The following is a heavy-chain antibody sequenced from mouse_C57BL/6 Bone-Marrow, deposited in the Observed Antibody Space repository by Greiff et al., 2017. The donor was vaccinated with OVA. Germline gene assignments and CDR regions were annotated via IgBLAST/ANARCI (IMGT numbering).Heavy chain of an antibody. V-gene: IGHV5-6*01. J-gene: IGHJ3*01. CDR3: ARLWASFAY. Sequence: VQLKESGGDLVKPGGSLKLSCAASGFTFSSYGMSWVRQTPDKRLEWVATISSGGSYTYYPDSVKGRFTISRDNAKNTLYLQMSSLKSEDTAMYYCARLWASFAYWGQGTLVTVSA. CDR2: ISSGGSYT. CDR1: GFTFSSYG. D-gene: IGHD4-1*01.